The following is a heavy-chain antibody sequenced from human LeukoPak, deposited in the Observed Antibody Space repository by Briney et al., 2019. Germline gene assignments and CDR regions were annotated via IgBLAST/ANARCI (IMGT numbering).Heavy chain of an antibody. V-gene: IGHV3-74*01. D-gene: IGHD3-22*01. Sequence: GGSLRLSCAASGFTFSSYWMHWVRQAPGKGLVWVSRINSDGSSTSYADSVKGRFTISKDNAKNTLYLQMNSLKAEDTAVYYCARVTYYYDSSGYYHFDYWGQGTLVTVYS. J-gene: IGHJ4*02. CDR1: GFTFSSYW. CDR2: INSDGSST. CDR3: ARVTYYYDSSGYYHFDY.